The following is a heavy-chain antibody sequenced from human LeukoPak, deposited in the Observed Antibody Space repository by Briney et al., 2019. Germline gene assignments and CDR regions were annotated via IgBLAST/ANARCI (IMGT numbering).Heavy chain of an antibody. CDR2: ISSSSSYI. J-gene: IGHJ4*02. D-gene: IGHD6-13*01. V-gene: IGHV3-21*01. CDR1: GFTFSRYS. CDR3: ARDLSVAAAVHFDY. Sequence: GGALRLSCAGSGFTFSRYSMNWVRQAPGKGREGVASISSSSSYIYYADSVKGRFTISRDNAKNSLYLQVNSLRAEDTAVYYCARDLSVAAAVHFDYWGQGTLVTVSS.